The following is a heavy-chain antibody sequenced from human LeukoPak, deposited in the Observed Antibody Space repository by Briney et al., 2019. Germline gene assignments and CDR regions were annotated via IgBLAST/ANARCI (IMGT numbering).Heavy chain of an antibody. CDR2: INAGNGNT. CDR3: AAGFRYSSGWYYFDY. J-gene: IGHJ4*02. CDR1: GYTFSTYT. D-gene: IGHD6-19*01. V-gene: IGHV1-3*01. Sequence: ASVKVSCKASGYTFSTYTMHWVRQAPGQRLEWMGWINAGNGNTKYSQKFQGRVTITADESTSTAYMELSSLRSEDTAVYYCAAGFRYSSGWYYFDYWGQGTLVTVSS.